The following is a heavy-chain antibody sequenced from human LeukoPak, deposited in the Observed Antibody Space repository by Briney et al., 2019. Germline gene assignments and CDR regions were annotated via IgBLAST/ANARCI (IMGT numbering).Heavy chain of an antibody. Sequence: SETLSLTCTVSGGSISSYYWSWIRQPPGKGLEWIGYIYYSGSTNYNPSPKSRVTISVDTSKNQFSLKLSSVTAADTAVYYCARGLRVTTNYFDFWGQGTLVAVSS. D-gene: IGHD4-17*01. J-gene: IGHJ4*02. V-gene: IGHV4-59*01. CDR3: ARGLRVTTNYFDF. CDR1: GGSISSYY. CDR2: IYYSGST.